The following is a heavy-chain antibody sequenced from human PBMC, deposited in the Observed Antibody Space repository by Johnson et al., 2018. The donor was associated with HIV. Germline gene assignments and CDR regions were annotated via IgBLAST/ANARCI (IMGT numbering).Heavy chain of an antibody. V-gene: IGHV3-NL1*01. J-gene: IGHJ3*02. Sequence: VHLVESGGGVVQPGKSLTLSCVGSGLSFSNFGIHWVRQAPVKGLEWVSAISDSGGSTYYADSVKGRFTISRDNSKNTLYLQMNSLRPEDTAVYYCARDGTTGPSGDAFDIWGQGTMVTVSS. CDR3: ARDGTTGPSGDAFDI. CDR1: GLSFSNFG. D-gene: IGHD1-14*01. CDR2: ISDSGGST.